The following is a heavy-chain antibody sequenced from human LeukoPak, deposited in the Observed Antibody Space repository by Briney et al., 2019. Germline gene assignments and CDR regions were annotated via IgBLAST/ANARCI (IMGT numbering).Heavy chain of an antibody. CDR1: GGSISSYY. D-gene: IGHD3-22*01. J-gene: IGHJ4*02. CDR2: IYYSGST. V-gene: IGHV4-59*01. Sequence: PSETLSLTCTVSGGSISSYYWGWIRQPPGKGLEWIGYIYYSGSTNYNPSLKSRVTISVDTSKNQFSLKLSSVTAADTAVYYCARVRRQSYYYNSSGYSFDYWGQGTLVTVSS. CDR3: ARVRRQSYYYNSSGYSFDY.